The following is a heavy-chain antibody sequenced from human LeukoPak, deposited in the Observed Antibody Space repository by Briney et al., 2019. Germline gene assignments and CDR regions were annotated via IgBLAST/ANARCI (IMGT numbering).Heavy chain of an antibody. D-gene: IGHD3-10*01. CDR1: GYTFTSYG. V-gene: IGHV1-46*01. CDR2: INPSGGST. CDR3: ARDPVLLWFGSEHNWFDP. J-gene: IGHJ5*02. Sequence: KPGASVKVSCKASGYTFTSYGISWVRQAPGQGLEWMGIINPSGGSTSYAQKFQGRVTMTRDTSTSTVYMELSSLRSEDTAVYYCARDPVLLWFGSEHNWFDPWGQGTLVTVSS.